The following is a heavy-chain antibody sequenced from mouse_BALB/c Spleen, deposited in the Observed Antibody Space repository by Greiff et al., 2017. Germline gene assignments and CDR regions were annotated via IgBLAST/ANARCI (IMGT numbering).Heavy chain of an antibody. CDR1: GFTFSSYG. CDR2: ISSGGSYT. V-gene: IGHV5-6*01. J-gene: IGHJ1*01. Sequence: EVMLVESGGDLVKPGGSLKLSCAASGFTFSSYGMSWVRQTPDKRLEWVATISSGGSYTYYPDSVKGRFTISRDNAKNTLYLQMSSLKSEDTAMYYCARRKYGGNYWYFDVWGAGTTVTVSS. CDR3: ARRKYGGNYWYFDV. D-gene: IGHD1-1*02.